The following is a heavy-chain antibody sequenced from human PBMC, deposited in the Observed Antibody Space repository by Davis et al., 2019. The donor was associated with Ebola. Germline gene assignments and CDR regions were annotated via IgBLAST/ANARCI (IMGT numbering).Heavy chain of an antibody. Sequence: PSETLSLTCTVSGYSISSGYYWGWIRQPPGKGLEWIGSIYHSGSTYYNPSLKSRVTISVDTSKNQFSLKLSSVTAADTAVYYCASRVGATDYWGQGTLVTVSS. J-gene: IGHJ4*02. D-gene: IGHD1-26*01. CDR1: GYSISSGYY. CDR2: IYHSGST. CDR3: ASRVGATDY. V-gene: IGHV4-38-2*02.